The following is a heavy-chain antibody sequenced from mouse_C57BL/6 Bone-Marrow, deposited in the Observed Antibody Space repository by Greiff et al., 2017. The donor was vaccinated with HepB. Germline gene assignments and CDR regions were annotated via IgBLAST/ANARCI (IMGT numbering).Heavy chain of an antibody. Sequence: EVQLVESGGGLVQPGGSMKLSCVASGFTFSNFWMNWVRQSPEKGLEWVAQIRLKSDNYATHYAESVKGRFTISRDDSKSSVYLQMNNLRAEDTGIYYCTAPPSLDTVPYYYAMDYWGQGTSVTVSS. J-gene: IGHJ4*01. CDR2: IRLKSDNYAT. CDR3: TAPPSLDTVPYYYAMDY. CDR1: GFTFSNFW. D-gene: IGHD1-1*01. V-gene: IGHV6-3*01.